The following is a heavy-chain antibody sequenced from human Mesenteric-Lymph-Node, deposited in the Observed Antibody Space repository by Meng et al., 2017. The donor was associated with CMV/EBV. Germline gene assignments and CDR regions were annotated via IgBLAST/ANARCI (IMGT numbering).Heavy chain of an antibody. Sequence: SCKASHYSFVDYAISWVRQAPGQGLEWMGWIVVSTGKTNYAQNLQGRVTMTTDTSTNTAYMELRDLRSDDTAVYFCAREVRWLLHNDYWGQGTLVTVSS. J-gene: IGHJ4*02. CDR1: HYSFVDYA. CDR3: AREVRWLLHNDY. CDR2: IVVSTGKT. D-gene: IGHD5-24*01. V-gene: IGHV1-18*04.